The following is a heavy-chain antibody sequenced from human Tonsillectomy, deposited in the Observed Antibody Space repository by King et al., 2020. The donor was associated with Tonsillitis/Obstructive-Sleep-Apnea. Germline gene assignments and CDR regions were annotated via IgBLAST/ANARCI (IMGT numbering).Heavy chain of an antibody. CDR1: GFTFSNAW. D-gene: IGHD3-10*01. CDR2: IKSKTDGGTT. J-gene: IGHJ4*02. Sequence: VQLVEXXGGLVKPGGSLRLSCAASGFTFSNAWMSWVRQAPGKGLEWVGRIKSKTDGGTTDYAAPVKGRFTISRDDSKNTLYLQMNSLKTEDTAVYYCTXXLWFGXTPFXYWGQXTLVTVSS. V-gene: IGHV3-15*01. CDR3: TXXLWFGXTPFXY.